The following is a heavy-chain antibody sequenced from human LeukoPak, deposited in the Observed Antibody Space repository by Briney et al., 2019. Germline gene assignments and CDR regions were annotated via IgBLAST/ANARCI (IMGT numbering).Heavy chain of an antibody. D-gene: IGHD3-10*01. J-gene: IGHJ5*02. V-gene: IGHV1-2*02. CDR2: VKPDTGAT. Sequence: ASVKVSCKTSGYVFTAYYIHWVRQAPGQGLEWLGFVKPDTGATNSAQQLQGRVSMTSDASVTTAYMELSGLTPGDTALYFCARERPTLLTRIRGIATAPDHWGQGTLVTVSS. CDR3: ARERPTLLTRIRGIATAPDH. CDR1: GYVFTAYY.